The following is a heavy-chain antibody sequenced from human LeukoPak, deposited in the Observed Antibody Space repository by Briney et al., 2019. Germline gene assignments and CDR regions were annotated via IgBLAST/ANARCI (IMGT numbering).Heavy chain of an antibody. Sequence: PGGSLRLSCAASGFTFSGYWMNWVRQAPGKGLEWVSFISASSAYIHHADSMKGRFTVSRDNAQNSLYLQMNSLRAEDTAVYYCARGRLACSSTSCHPNWSDSWGQGTLVTVSS. CDR1: GFTFSGYW. CDR3: ARGRLACSSTSCHPNWSDS. D-gene: IGHD2-2*01. V-gene: IGHV3-21*01. J-gene: IGHJ5*01. CDR2: ISASSAYI.